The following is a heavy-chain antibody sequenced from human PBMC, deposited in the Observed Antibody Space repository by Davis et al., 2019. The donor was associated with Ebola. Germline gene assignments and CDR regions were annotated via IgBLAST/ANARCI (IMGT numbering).Heavy chain of an antibody. Sequence: SETLSLTCTVSGGSISSYSWSWIRQPAGKGLEWIGRLYSSGSTNYNPSLKSRITMSLDTSKSQFSLSLSFVTAADTAVYYCARDNLQRVYGDYGLIYWGQGALVTVSS. V-gene: IGHV4-4*07. J-gene: IGHJ4*02. CDR2: LYSSGST. CDR1: GGSISSYS. D-gene: IGHD4-17*01. CDR3: ARDNLQRVYGDYGLIY.